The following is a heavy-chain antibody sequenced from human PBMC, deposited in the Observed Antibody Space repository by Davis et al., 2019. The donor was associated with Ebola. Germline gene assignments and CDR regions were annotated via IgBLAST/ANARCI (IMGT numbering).Heavy chain of an antibody. D-gene: IGHD6-6*01. CDR2: TSAYNGNT. J-gene: IGHJ6*02. CDR3: ARDTLYLQYSSSSNAYYYYYGMDV. Sequence: ASVKVSCKASGYTFTSYGISWVRQAPGQGLEWMGWTSAYNGNTNYAQKLQGRVTMTTDTSTSTAYMELRSLRSDDTAVYYCARDTLYLQYSSSSNAYYYYYGMDVWGQGTTVTVSS. CDR1: GYTFTSYG. V-gene: IGHV1-18*01.